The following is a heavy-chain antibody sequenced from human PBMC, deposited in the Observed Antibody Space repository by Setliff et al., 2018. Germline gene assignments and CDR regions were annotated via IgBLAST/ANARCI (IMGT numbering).Heavy chain of an antibody. J-gene: IGHJ5*02. CDR2: VHFGGDT. D-gene: IGHD1-1*01. CDR3: AHTGIQPKPNNWFDP. CDR1: GGGSINNYY. V-gene: IGHV4-59*01. Sequence: SETLSLTCTVSGGGSINNYYWSWVRQSPGKGLEWIGFVHFGGDTNYNPSLKSRVTISKDTSRNQVVLTMTNMDPVDTATYYCAHTGIQPKPNNWFDPWGQGTLVTVSS.